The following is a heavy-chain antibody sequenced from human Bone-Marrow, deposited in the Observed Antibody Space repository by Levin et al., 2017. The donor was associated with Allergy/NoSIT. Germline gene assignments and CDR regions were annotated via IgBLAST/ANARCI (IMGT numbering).Heavy chain of an antibody. V-gene: IGHV1-3*01. Sequence: GESLKISCQASGYTFETYGIHWVRQAPGQGLEWVGWIHPAKNRAEYSDDFLGRVTISRDTSASTAYLELSGLKFEDTAVYYCARRLPVVYPDVGEWFEPWGQGTLVTVSS. CDR3: ARRLPVVYPDVGEWFEP. CDR2: IHPAKNRA. J-gene: IGHJ5*02. CDR1: GYTFETYG. D-gene: IGHD2-8*02.